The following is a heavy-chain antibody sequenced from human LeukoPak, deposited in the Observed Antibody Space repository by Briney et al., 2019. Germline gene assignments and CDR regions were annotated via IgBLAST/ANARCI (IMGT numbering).Heavy chain of an antibody. Sequence: GGSLRLSCAASGFTFTSYTMNWVRQAPGKGLEWVANIKQDESEKYYVDSVKGRFTFSRDNAKNSFYLQMNSLRGEDTAVYYCARIGGVWYFDLWGRGTLVTVSS. CDR1: GFTFTSYT. CDR3: ARIGGVWYFDL. CDR2: IKQDESEK. V-gene: IGHV3-7*01. J-gene: IGHJ2*01. D-gene: IGHD4-23*01.